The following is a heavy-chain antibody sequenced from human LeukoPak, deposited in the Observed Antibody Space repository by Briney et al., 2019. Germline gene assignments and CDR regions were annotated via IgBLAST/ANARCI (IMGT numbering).Heavy chain of an antibody. CDR3: AKDAPYVDMATMVKAYFFDY. V-gene: IGHV3-23*01. Sequence: LXXSCAASXXAXXNXXMSWXRXAPGKGLXXVXXIXGGGDSTSYADSVKGRFTISRDNSRNTLYLQMNSLRAEDTAIYYCAKDAPYVDMATMVKAYFFDYWGQGTLVTVSS. CDR1: XXAXXNXX. D-gene: IGHD5-24*01. CDR2: IXGGGDST. J-gene: IGHJ4*02.